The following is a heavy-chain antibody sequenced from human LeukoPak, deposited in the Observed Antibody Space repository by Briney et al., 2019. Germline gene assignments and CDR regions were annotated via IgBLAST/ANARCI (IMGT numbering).Heavy chain of an antibody. V-gene: IGHV3-7*01. Sequence: GGSLRLSCAASGFIFNNYWMSWVRQAPGKGLEWVANIKQDGSEKYYVDSVKSRFTISRDNAKNSLYLQMNSLRAEDTAVYYCSRVVTYYYDSSGYYVFDYWGQGTLVTVSS. D-gene: IGHD3-22*01. CDR2: IKQDGSEK. CDR1: GFIFNNYW. J-gene: IGHJ4*02. CDR3: SRVVTYYYDSSGYYVFDY.